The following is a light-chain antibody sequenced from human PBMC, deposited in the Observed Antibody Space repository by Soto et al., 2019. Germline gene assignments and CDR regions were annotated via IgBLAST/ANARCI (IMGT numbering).Light chain of an antibody. CDR1: SANIGSNY. J-gene: IGLJ2*01. Sequence: QSVLTQPPSVSAAPGQKVTISCSGSSANIGSNYVSWYQQLPGTAPKLVIYDSDRRPSEIPDPFSGSKSGTSATLDITGPQPGDDADYYCRPCDGRLSVVLFGGGTNLTVL. CDR2: DSD. V-gene: IGLV1-51*01. CDR3: RPCDGRLSVVL.